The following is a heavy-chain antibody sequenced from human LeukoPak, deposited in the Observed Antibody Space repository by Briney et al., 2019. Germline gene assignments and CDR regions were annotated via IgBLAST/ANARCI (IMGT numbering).Heavy chain of an antibody. Sequence: GGSLRLSCASSGFTFSTYWMHWVRQAPGKGLVWVSRINSDGSRTTYADSVKGRFTISRDNAKNTLYLQMNSLRTEDTAVYYCARPETQYSSGLDGFDIWGQGTMVTVSS. D-gene: IGHD6-19*01. V-gene: IGHV3-74*01. CDR2: INSDGSRT. CDR1: GFTFSTYW. CDR3: ARPETQYSSGLDGFDI. J-gene: IGHJ3*02.